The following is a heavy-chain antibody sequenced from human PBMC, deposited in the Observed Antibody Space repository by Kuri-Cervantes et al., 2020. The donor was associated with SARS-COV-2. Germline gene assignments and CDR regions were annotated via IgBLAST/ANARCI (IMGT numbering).Heavy chain of an antibody. CDR1: GGSISSGGYY. J-gene: IGHJ4*02. CDR3: ARVDKLRDRYFDY. D-gene: IGHD2-2*03. CDR2: IYYSGST. V-gene: IGHV4-31*03. Sequence: SETLSLTCTVSGGSISSGGYYWSWIRQHPGKGLEWIGYIYYSGSTYYNPSLKSRVTISVDTSKNQFSLKLSSVTAADTAVYYCARVDKLRDRYFDYWGQGTLVTVSS.